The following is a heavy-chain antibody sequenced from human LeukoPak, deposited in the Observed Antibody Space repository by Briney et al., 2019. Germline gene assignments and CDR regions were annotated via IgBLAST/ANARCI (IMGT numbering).Heavy chain of an antibody. J-gene: IGHJ5*02. CDR3: ARGTPTNIVVVPAAIRWFDP. CDR1: GFTFSSYS. D-gene: IGHD2-2*02. CDR2: ISSSSSTI. V-gene: IGHV3-48*04. Sequence: GGPLRLSCAASGFTFSSYSMNWVRQAPGKGLEWVSYISSSSSTIYYADSVKGRFTISRDNAKNSLYLQMNSLRAEDTAVYYCARGTPTNIVVVPAAIRWFDPWGQGTLVTVSS.